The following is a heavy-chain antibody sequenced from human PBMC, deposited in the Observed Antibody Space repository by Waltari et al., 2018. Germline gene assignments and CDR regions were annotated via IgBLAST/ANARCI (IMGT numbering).Heavy chain of an antibody. J-gene: IGHJ6*03. CDR1: GGSISSYY. V-gene: IGHV4-59*01. Sequence: QVQLQESGPGLVKPSETLSLTCTVSGGSISSYYWSWIRQPPGKGLEWIGYIYYSGSTNYHPALTRRVTTSVDTFKNQFSPKLSSEPSADTAVYYCAVGGAYYYYYIDVWCKGTTVTVSS. CDR2: IYYSGST. CDR3: AVGGAYYYYYIDV. D-gene: IGHD3-16*01.